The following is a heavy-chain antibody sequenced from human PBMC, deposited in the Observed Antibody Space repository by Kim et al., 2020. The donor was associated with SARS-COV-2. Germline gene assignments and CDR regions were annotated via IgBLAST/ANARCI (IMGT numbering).Heavy chain of an antibody. CDR1: GYTFTSYG. CDR3: ARGTPDYPPLARFGVVTTHFDY. D-gene: IGHD3-3*01. CDR2: ISAYNGNT. V-gene: IGHV1-18*04. J-gene: IGHJ4*02. Sequence: ASVKVSCKASGYTFTSYGISWVRQAPGQGLEWMGWISAYNGNTNYAQKLQGRVTMTTDTSTSTAYMELRSLRSDDTAVYYCARGTPDYPPLARFGVVTTHFDYWGQGTLVTVSS.